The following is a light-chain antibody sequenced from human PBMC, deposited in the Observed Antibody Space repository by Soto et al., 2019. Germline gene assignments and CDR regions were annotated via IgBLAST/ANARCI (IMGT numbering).Light chain of an antibody. J-gene: IGKJ4*01. CDR2: DGS. V-gene: IGKV1-27*01. Sequence: DIQMAQSPSSLSASVGDRVTITCRASQGITNYLAWYQQKPGEVLKLLIYDGSTLQSGVPSRFSGSGSGTDFTLTASSLQPEDAATYYCQKYDSAPLTFGGGTKVEIK. CDR3: QKYDSAPLT. CDR1: QGITNY.